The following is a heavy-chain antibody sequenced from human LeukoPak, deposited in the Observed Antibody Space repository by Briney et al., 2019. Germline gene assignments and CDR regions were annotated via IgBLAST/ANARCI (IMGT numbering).Heavy chain of an antibody. D-gene: IGHD4-11*01. V-gene: IGHV1-69-2*01. CDR3: ATYDFSNPFDC. Sequence: GASVKVSCKTSGYTFTDYYIHWVQQAPGKGLEWMGRVDPEDGETTYADKFQGRVTITADTSTDTACMELSSLRSEDTAVYYCATYDFSNPFDCWGQGTLVTVSS. CDR1: GYTFTDYY. CDR2: VDPEDGET. J-gene: IGHJ4*02.